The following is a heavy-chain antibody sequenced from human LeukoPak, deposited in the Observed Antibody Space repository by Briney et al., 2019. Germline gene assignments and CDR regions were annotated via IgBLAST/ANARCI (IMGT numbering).Heavy chain of an antibody. V-gene: IGHV4-34*01. D-gene: IGHD6-13*01. CDR3: ARAQRSPGYSSSWGAFDI. Sequence: SETLSLTCAVYGGSFSGYYWSWIRQPPGKGLEWIGEINHSGSTNYNPSLKSRVTISVDTSKNQFSLKLSSVTAADRAVYYCARAQRSPGYSSSWGAFDIWGQGTMVTVSS. J-gene: IGHJ3*02. CDR1: GGSFSGYY. CDR2: INHSGST.